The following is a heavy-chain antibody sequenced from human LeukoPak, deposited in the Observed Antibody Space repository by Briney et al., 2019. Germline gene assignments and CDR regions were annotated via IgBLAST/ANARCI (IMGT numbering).Heavy chain of an antibody. V-gene: IGHV4-59*08. CDR3: ARLGVSTRANWLDP. Sequence: SETLSLTCAVSGGSISSYYWSWIRQPPGMGLEWIGYISHRETTNYNPSLKSRVTISLDTSRNQFSPQLTSVTAADTAVYYCARLGVSTRANWLDPWGQGTLVIVSS. CDR1: GGSISSYY. J-gene: IGHJ5*02. CDR2: ISHRETT. D-gene: IGHD3-16*01.